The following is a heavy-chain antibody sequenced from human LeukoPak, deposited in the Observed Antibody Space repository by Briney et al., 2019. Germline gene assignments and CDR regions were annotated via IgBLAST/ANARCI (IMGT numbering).Heavy chain of an antibody. CDR3: ARGILYGSGSYRTV. Sequence: GASVKVSCKASGGTFSSYAISWVRQATGQGLEWMGWMNPNSDNTGYAQKFQGRVTMTRNTSISTAYMELSSLRSEDTAVYYCARGILYGSGSYRTVWGQGTLVTVSS. J-gene: IGHJ1*01. CDR2: MNPNSDNT. CDR1: GGTFSSYA. D-gene: IGHD3-10*01. V-gene: IGHV1-8*02.